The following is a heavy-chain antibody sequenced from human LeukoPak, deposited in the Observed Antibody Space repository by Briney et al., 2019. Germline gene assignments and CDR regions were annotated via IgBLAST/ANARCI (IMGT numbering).Heavy chain of an antibody. D-gene: IGHD6-13*01. V-gene: IGHV1-46*01. CDR3: ARSVQGSSWYVPGDY. CDR1: GYTFTSYF. CDR2: INPSGGST. Sequence: ASEKVSCKASGYTFTSYFIHWVRQAPGQGLEWMGIINPSGGSTNYAQKFQGRVTMTRDTSTSTVYMELSSLRSEDTAVYYCARSVQGSSWYVPGDYWGQGTLVT. J-gene: IGHJ4*02.